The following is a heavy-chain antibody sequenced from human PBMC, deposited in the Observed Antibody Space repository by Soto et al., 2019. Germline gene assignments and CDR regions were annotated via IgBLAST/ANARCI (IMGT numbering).Heavy chain of an antibody. CDR3: ARHTYYYDSSGYYYFDY. D-gene: IGHD3-22*01. CDR2: IDWDDDK. J-gene: IGHJ4*02. V-gene: IGHV2-70*01. CDR1: GFSLSTSGMC. Sequence: SGPTLVNPTQTLTLTCTFSGFSLSTSGMCVSWIRQPPGKALEWLALIDWDDDKYYSTSLKTRLTISKDTSKNQVVLTMTNMDPVDTATYYCARHTYYYDSSGYYYFDYWGQGTLVTVSS.